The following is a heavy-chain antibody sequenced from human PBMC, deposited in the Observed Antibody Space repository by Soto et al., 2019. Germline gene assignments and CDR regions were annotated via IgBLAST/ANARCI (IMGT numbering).Heavy chain of an antibody. CDR1: GYTFTSYG. CDR2: ISAHDGNT. Sequence: QVHLVQSGAEVKKPGASVKVSCKASGYTFTSYGITWVRQAPGQGLEWMGWISAHDGNTDYAQKLQGRVIGTRDTSTSTAYMELRSLRSDDTAVYYCARGRYGDYWGQGALVTVSS. D-gene: IGHD1-1*01. CDR3: ARGRYGDY. V-gene: IGHV1-18*01. J-gene: IGHJ4*02.